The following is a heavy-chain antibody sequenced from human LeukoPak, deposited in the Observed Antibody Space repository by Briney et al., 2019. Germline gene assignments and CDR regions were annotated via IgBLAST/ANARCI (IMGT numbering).Heavy chain of an antibody. V-gene: IGHV4-39*01. CDR3: VRLPPRYGFPDY. D-gene: IGHD5-18*01. Sequence: PSETMSPTCTVSGGSLSSSRYYWGWIRQPPGKGLEWIGSIYYSGSTYYNPSLKSRVTISVDTSKKQFSLKLSSVTAADTAVYFCVRLPPRYGFPDYWGQGSLVTVSS. J-gene: IGHJ4*02. CDR2: IYYSGST. CDR1: GGSLSSSRYY.